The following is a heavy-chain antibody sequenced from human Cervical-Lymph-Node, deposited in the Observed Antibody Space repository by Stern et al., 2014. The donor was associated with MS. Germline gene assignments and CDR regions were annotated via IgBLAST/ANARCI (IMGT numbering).Heavy chain of an antibody. V-gene: IGHV1-46*03. CDR2: ISPSGSTA. CDR1: GYTFINYY. CDR3: ARPSTGGYTYGGNFDY. D-gene: IGHD5-18*01. Sequence: VQLVQSGAEVKKPGASVKVSCEASGYTFINYYIHWVRQAPGQGLEWMGVISPSGSTANYAQKLQGRVTMTRDTSTSTVYMELSSLRSEDTAVYYCARPSTGGYTYGGNFDYWGQGALVTVSS. J-gene: IGHJ4*02.